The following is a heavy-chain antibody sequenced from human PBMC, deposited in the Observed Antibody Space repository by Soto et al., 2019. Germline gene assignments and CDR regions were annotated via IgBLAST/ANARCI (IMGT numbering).Heavy chain of an antibody. CDR1: GFTFSSYW. CDR2: ISNDGSST. J-gene: IGHJ1*01. Sequence: EVQLVESGGGLVQPGGSLRLSCVASGFTFSSYWMHWVRQAPGKGLVWVSSISNDGSSTSYADPVKGRFTISRYNAKNTLYLQMNSLRAEDTAVYYCARLPNKSPQNWGQGTLVIVSP. CDR3: ARLPNKSPQN. V-gene: IGHV3-74*01.